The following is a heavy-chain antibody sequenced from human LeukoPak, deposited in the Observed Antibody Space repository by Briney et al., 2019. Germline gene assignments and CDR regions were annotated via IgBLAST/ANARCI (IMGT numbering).Heavy chain of an antibody. V-gene: IGHV3-66*01. CDR3: ASALAAASHTSFDH. J-gene: IGHJ4*02. CDR1: GFTFSSYA. CDR2: IYSGGNT. D-gene: IGHD6-13*01. Sequence: GGSLRLSCAASGFTFSSYAMSWVRQAPGKGLEWVSIIYSGGNTYYADSVKGRFTISRDNSQNTVYLQMNSMRAEDTAVYYCASALAAASHTSFDHWGQGTLVTVSS.